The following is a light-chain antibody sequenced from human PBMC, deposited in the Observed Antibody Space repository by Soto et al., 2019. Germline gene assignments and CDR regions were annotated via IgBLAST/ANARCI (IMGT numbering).Light chain of an antibody. J-gene: IGLJ3*02. V-gene: IGLV1-44*01. CDR3: ASWDDSLNGWV. Sequence: QSVLTQQPSASGTPGQRVAISCSGSSSDIGSNTVNWYQHLPGTAPQLLMYSDNQRPSGVPDRFSGSKSGTSASLAISGLQSEDEGDYYCASWDDSLNGWVFGGGTKLTVL. CDR1: SSDIGSNT. CDR2: SDN.